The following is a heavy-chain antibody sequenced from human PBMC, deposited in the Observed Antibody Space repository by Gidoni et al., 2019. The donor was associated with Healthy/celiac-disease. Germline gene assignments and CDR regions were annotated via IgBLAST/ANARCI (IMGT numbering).Heavy chain of an antibody. J-gene: IGHJ6*02. Sequence: EVQLVETGGGLIQPGGSLRLSCAASGFTVSSNYMSWVRQAPGKGLEWVSVIYSGGSTYYADSVKGRFTISRDNSKNTLYLQMNSLRAEDTAVYYCAREEYCSSTSCYEVWGQGTTVTVSS. D-gene: IGHD2-2*01. V-gene: IGHV3-53*02. CDR1: GFTVSSNY. CDR3: AREEYCSSTSCYEV. CDR2: IYSGGST.